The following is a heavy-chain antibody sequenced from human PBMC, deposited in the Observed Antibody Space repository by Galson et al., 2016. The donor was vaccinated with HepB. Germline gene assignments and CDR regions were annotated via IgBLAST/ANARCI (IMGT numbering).Heavy chain of an antibody. CDR1: GFIVTRNH. CDR3: ARGQGILPGGVPKEYYYGMDV. Sequence: SLRLSCAASGFIVTRNHMSWVRQAPGKGLEWVSVIYSGGSTHYADSVKGRFTISRDESKNTVYFHMDSLRAEDKAVYYCARGQGILPGGVPKEYYYGMDVWGQGTTVTVSS. CDR2: IYSGGST. D-gene: IGHD2/OR15-2a*01. V-gene: IGHV3-66*01. J-gene: IGHJ6*02.